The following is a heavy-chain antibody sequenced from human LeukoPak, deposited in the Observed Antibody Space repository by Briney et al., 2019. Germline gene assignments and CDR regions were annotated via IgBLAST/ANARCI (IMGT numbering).Heavy chain of an antibody. CDR1: GYTFTSYG. V-gene: IGHV1-18*01. CDR2: INADNGNT. CDR3: ARDADGSGTLLDY. J-gene: IGHJ4*02. Sequence: GASVKGSCKASGYTFTSYGISWVRQAPGQGLEWMGWINADNGNTRYAQKLQGRVTMTTDTSTTTAYMDLRSLRSDDTAVYYCARDADGSGTLLDYWGQGTLVTVSS. D-gene: IGHD3-10*01.